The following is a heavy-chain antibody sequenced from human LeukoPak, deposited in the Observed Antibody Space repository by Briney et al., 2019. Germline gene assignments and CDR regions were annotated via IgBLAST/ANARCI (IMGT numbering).Heavy chain of an antibody. J-gene: IGHJ3*02. Sequence: GGSLRLSCAASGFTFSSYGMSCVRQAPGKGLEWVSVISGSGGSTYYADSVKGRFTISRDNSKNTLYLQMNSLRAEDTAVYYCANLYYDILTGYGTNDAFDIWGQGTMVTVSS. CDR3: ANLYYDILTGYGTNDAFDI. CDR2: ISGSGGST. D-gene: IGHD3-9*01. V-gene: IGHV3-23*01. CDR1: GFTFSSYG.